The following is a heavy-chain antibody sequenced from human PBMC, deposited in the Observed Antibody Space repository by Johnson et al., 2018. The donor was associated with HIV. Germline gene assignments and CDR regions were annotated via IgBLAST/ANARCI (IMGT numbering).Heavy chain of an antibody. CDR2: ISGSGDST. V-gene: IGHV3-23*04. CDR1: GFTFSSNA. Sequence: EVQLVESGGGLVKPGGSLRLSCVASGFTFSSNALNWFRQAPGKGLEWVSVISGSGDSTGHADSVKGRFTISRDNSKNTLYLQMNSLRAEDTAVYYCAKTQWELLGVGAFDIWGQGTMVTVSS. CDR3: AKTQWELLGVGAFDI. D-gene: IGHD1-26*01. J-gene: IGHJ3*02.